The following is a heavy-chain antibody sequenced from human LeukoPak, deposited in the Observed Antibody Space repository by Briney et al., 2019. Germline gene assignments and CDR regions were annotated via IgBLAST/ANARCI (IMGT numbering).Heavy chain of an antibody. V-gene: IGHV4-39*01. D-gene: IGHD1-26*01. CDR1: GGSISNVNYY. CDR2: VFYSGCT. CDR3: VRRVGSGNFES. J-gene: IGHJ4*02. Sequence: SEILSLTCTVSGGSISNVNYYWGWIRQPPGKGLEWIGSVFYSGCTYYNPSLKSRLTVSVDTSKNQFSLKLTSVTAADTAVYFCVRRVGSGNFESWGQGTLVTVSS.